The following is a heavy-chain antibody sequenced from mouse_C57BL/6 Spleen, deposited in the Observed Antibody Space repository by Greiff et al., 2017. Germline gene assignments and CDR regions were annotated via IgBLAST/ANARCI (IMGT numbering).Heavy chain of an antibody. J-gene: IGHJ4*01. CDR2: IDPSDSET. D-gene: IGHD2-1*01. CDR3: AREIYYGNLYAMDY. CDR1: GYTFTSYW. V-gene: IGHV1-52*01. Sequence: QVQLQQPGAELVRPGSSVKLSCKASGYTFTSYWMHRVKQRPIQGLEWIGNIDPSDSETHYNQKFKDKATLTVDKSSSTAYMQLSSLTSEDSAVYYCAREIYYGNLYAMDYWGQGTSVTVSS.